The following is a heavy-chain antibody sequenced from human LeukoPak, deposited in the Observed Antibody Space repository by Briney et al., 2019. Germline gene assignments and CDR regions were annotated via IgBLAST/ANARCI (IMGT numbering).Heavy chain of an antibody. Sequence: ASVKVSCKASGGTFSSYAISWVQQAPGHGLEWMGGIIPIFRTANYAQKFQGRVTITADESTSTAYMELSSLRSEDTAVYYCAKSPIPYYYGSGSWAPAHDYWGQGTLVTVSS. V-gene: IGHV1-69*13. J-gene: IGHJ4*02. D-gene: IGHD3-10*01. CDR1: GGTFSSYA. CDR2: IIPIFRTA. CDR3: AKSPIPYYYGSGSWAPAHDY.